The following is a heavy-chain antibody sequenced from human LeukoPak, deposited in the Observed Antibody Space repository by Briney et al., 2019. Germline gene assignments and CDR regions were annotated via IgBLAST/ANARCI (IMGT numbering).Heavy chain of an antibody. CDR2: IYYTGTT. CDR3: ARATFWSGYATNPENYYYYYGMDV. J-gene: IGHJ6*02. CDR1: GGSISSSGYY. D-gene: IGHD3-3*01. Sequence: SETLSLTCTVSGGSISSSGYYWGWIRQPPGKGLESIGSIYYTGTTSYNPSLKSRLTISVDTSKNQFSLKLSSVTAADTAVYYRARATFWSGYATNPENYYYYYGMDVWGQGTTVTVSS. V-gene: IGHV4-39*07.